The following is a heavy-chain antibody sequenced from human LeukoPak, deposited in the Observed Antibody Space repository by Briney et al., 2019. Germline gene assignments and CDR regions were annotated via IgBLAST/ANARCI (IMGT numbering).Heavy chain of an antibody. V-gene: IGHV3-23*01. CDR2: ISGSGGST. CDR1: GFTFSSYA. J-gene: IGHJ4*02. Sequence: GGSLRPSCAASGFTFSSYAMSWVRQAPGKGLEWVSAISGSGGSTYYADSVKGRFTISRDNSKNTLYLQMNSLRAEDTAVYYCAKEGCSSTSCYGGVYFDYWGQGTLVTVSS. D-gene: IGHD2-2*01. CDR3: AKEGCSSTSCYGGVYFDY.